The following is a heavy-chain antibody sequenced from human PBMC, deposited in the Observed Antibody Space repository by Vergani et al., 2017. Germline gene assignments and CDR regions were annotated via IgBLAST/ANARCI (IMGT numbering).Heavy chain of an antibody. Sequence: QVQLQESGPGRGKPWETRSLTATVSGASTSSYYWTWIRQSPGKGLRWIGYSYYSGGTNSNPSLKSRVTILVDTSKNQFSLRLSSVTAADTAVYYCARGRSFDWLSPLDYWGQGTLVTVSS. CDR3: ARGRSFDWLSPLDY. CDR1: GASTSSYY. J-gene: IGHJ4*02. V-gene: IGHV4-59*13. D-gene: IGHD3-9*01. CDR2: SYYSGGT.